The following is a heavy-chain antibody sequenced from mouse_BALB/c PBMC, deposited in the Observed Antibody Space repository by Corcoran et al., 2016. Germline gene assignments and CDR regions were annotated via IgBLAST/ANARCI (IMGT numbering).Heavy chain of an antibody. Sequence: QIQLVQAGPEVTKPGATVKISCKASGYTFSNCGMHWVKQAPGKGLKWMGWINTYTGEPTYADDFKGRFAFSLETSASTAYLQINNLKNEDTATYFCAEGGRQGYFDYWGQGTTLTVSS. J-gene: IGHJ2*01. V-gene: IGHV9-3-1*01. CDR3: AEGGRQGYFDY. D-gene: IGHD2-12*01. CDR1: GYTFSNCG. CDR2: INTYTGEP.